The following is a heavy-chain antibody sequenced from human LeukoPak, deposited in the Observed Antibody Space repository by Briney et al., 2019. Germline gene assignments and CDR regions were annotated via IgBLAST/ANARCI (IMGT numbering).Heavy chain of an antibody. D-gene: IGHD3-22*01. Sequence: ASVKVSCKASGYTFTGYYMHWVRQAPGQGREWMGWINPNSGGTNYAQKFQGRVAMTRDTFISTAYMELSRVRSDDTAVYYCARASDDDSSGYYLGYSVYYFDYWGQGTLVTVSS. J-gene: IGHJ4*02. CDR1: GYTFTGYY. CDR2: INPNSGGT. CDR3: ARASDDDSSGYYLGYSVYYFDY. V-gene: IGHV1-2*02.